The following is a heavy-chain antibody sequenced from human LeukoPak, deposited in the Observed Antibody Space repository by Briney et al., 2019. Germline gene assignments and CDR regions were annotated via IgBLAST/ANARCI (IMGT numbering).Heavy chain of an antibody. J-gene: IGHJ4*02. CDR1: GYTFAIYY. CDR3: AKEDYFASGGTSY. V-gene: IGHV1-46*01. CDR2: INPSGGSA. Sequence: ASVKVSCKASGYTFAIYYLHWVRQAPGPGLEWTGIINPSGGSATYAQKFQGRVTMTRDTSTSTVYMELSGLRSEDTAVYYCAKEDYFASGGTSYWGQGSLVTVSS. D-gene: IGHD3-10*01.